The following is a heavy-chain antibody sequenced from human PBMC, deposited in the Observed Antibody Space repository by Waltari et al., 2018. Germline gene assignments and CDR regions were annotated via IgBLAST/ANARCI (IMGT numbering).Heavy chain of an antibody. CDR1: GFSLRSYW. D-gene: IGHD6-13*01. V-gene: IGHV3-7*03. J-gene: IGHJ4*02. Sequence: EVQLAESGGGLVRPGGSLRLSCAASGFSLRSYWMNWVRQAPGKGVEWGTKIEQDGREKYYVDSVKGRFTIARDNSKNSVYLQMNSLRAEDTAVYYCARGSPDMSAAGPDYWGQGTLVVVSS. CDR2: IEQDGREK. CDR3: ARGSPDMSAAGPDY.